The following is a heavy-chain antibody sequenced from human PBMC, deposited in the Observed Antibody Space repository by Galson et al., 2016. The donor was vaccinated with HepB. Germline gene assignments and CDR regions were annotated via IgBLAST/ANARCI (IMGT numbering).Heavy chain of an antibody. CDR3: ANEVGEVY. D-gene: IGHD3-16*01. V-gene: IGHV3-23*01. CDR2: ISGSGGST. CDR1: GFTFSTYA. Sequence: SLRLSCAASGFTFSTYAMSWVRQAPGEGLEWVSAISGSGGSTYYADSVKGRFTISRDNSKNTLYLQMSSLRVEDTAIYYCANEVGEVYWGQGTLVTVSS. J-gene: IGHJ4*02.